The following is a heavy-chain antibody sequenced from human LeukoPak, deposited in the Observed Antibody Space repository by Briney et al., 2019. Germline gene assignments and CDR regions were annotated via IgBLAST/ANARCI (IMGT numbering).Heavy chain of an antibody. Sequence: PSETLSLTCAVYGGSFSGYYWSWSRQPPGKGLEWIGEINHSGSTNYNPSLKSRVTISVDTSKNQFSLKLSSVTAADTAVYYCARDSPPKYYDFWSGHYYFDYWGQGTLVTVSS. D-gene: IGHD3-3*01. CDR1: GGSFSGYY. V-gene: IGHV4-34*01. J-gene: IGHJ4*02. CDR3: ARDSPPKYYDFWSGHYYFDY. CDR2: INHSGST.